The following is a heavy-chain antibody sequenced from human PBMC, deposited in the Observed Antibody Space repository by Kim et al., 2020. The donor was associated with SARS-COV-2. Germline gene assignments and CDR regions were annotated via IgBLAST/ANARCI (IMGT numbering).Heavy chain of an antibody. CDR3: ARGWGS. J-gene: IGHJ5*02. D-gene: IGHD3-16*01. V-gene: IGHV3-30-3*01. Sequence: SSDGSKTYYDDSVKGRFTISRDNSKNMVYLQMNSLRDEDTAVYYWARGWGSWGQGTLVTVSS. CDR2: SSDGSKT.